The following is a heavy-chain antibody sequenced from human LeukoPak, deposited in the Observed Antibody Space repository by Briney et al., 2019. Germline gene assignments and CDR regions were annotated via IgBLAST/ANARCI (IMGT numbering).Heavy chain of an antibody. CDR1: GYTFTSYD. CDR3: ARDREYYYDSSGYYGFDY. D-gene: IGHD3-22*01. J-gene: IGHJ4*02. Sequence: GASVKVSCKASGYTFTSYDINWVRQATGQGLEWMGWMNPNSGNTGYAQKFQGRVTMTRNTSISTAYMELSSLRSEDTAVYYCARDREYYYDSSGYYGFDYWGQGTLVTVSS. CDR2: MNPNSGNT. V-gene: IGHV1-8*01.